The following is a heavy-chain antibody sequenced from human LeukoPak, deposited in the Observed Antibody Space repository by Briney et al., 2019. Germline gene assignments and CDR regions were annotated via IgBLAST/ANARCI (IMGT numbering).Heavy chain of an antibody. CDR3: ARVRVYYYGMDV. CDR2: IYYSGST. J-gene: IGHJ6*04. D-gene: IGHD3-10*01. V-gene: IGHV4-59*01. CDR1: GVTISSYY. Sequence: SETLSLTCTASGVTISSYYWSWIRQPPGKGLEWIGYIYYSGSTNYNPSPKSRVTISVNTSKNQFSLKLSSVTAADTAVYYCARVRVYYYGMDVWGKGTTVTVSS.